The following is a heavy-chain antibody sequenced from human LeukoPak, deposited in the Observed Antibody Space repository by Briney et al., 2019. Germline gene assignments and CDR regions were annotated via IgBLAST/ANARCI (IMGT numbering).Heavy chain of an antibody. Sequence: PGGSLRLSCAASGFTFDDFGMSWVREVPGKGLEWVSGINWNGATIGYGDSVKGRFTISRGNGKNSVFLQMNSLRAEDTAMYYCARSGRGGAFDIWGQGTMVTVSS. J-gene: IGHJ3*02. CDR2: INWNGATI. CDR1: GFTFDDFG. V-gene: IGHV3-20*04. CDR3: ARSGRGGAFDI. D-gene: IGHD1-26*01.